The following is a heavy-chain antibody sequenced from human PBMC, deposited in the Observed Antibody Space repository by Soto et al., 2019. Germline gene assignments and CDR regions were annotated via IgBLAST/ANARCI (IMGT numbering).Heavy chain of an antibody. Sequence: QITLKESGPTLLEPTQTLTLTCSFSGFSLTTSGVGVGWLRQAPGKALECLGIIYWDNDRRYNPSLKSRLSTTTHTSKYQVVLTMTYMEPVDTAIYFCAHRVNYNSYWDVGWFDPWGQGTLVTVS. CDR3: AHRVNYNSYWDVGWFDP. D-gene: IGHD2-8*02. CDR2: IYWDNDR. V-gene: IGHV2-5*02. CDR1: GFSLTTSGVG. J-gene: IGHJ5*02.